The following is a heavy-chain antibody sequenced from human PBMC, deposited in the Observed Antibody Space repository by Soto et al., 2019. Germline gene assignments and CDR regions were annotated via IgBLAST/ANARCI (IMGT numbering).Heavy chain of an antibody. V-gene: IGHV3-20*04. J-gene: IGHJ4*02. CDR2: INWNGGIT. D-gene: IGHD2-2*01. CDR1: GFTFDDYG. CDR3: ERPADLTTDGGPPPTFDY. Sequence: EVQLVESGGGVVRPGGSLRLSCAASGFTFDDYGMSWVRQAPGKGLEWVSGINWNGGITSYEDSVKDRFTISRDDAKKYMYLQMNSLRAEDTALYFCERPADLTTDGGPPPTFDYWGQGTLVTVAS.